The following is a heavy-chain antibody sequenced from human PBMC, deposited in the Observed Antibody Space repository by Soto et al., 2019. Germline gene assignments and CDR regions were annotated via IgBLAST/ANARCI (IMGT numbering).Heavy chain of an antibody. CDR2: ISYDGSNK. CDR1: GFTFSSYA. Sequence: GGSLRLSCAASGFTFSSYAMHWVRQAPGKGLEWVAVISYDGSNKYYADSVKGRFTISRDNSKNTLYLQMNSLRAEDTAVYYCASPTHIAVAGQYYFDYWGQGTLVTISS. J-gene: IGHJ4*02. D-gene: IGHD6-19*01. CDR3: ASPTHIAVAGQYYFDY. V-gene: IGHV3-30-3*01.